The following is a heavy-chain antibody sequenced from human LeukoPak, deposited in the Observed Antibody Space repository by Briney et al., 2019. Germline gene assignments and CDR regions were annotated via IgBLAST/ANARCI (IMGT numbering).Heavy chain of an antibody. Sequence: ASVKVSCKASGYTFTSYDLNWVRQATGQRPEWMGWMSPNSGDTGYAQKFQDRVTMTRNTSISTAYMELSSLRSDDTAMYYCARGPPNWGYDYWGPGTLVTVSS. V-gene: IGHV1-8*01. CDR3: ARGPPNWGYDY. J-gene: IGHJ4*02. D-gene: IGHD7-27*01. CDR2: MSPNSGDT. CDR1: GYTFTSYD.